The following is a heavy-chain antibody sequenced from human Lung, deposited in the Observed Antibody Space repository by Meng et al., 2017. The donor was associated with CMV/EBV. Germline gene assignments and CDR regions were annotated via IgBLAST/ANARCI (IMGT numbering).Heavy chain of an antibody. D-gene: IGHD1-1*01. Sequence: GGSLRLSCAASGFTFSSYEMNWVRQAPGKGLEWVAYISTSGTTIYYADSVRSRVTISRDNAKNSLFLLMSSLRAEDTAVYYCAKSTGWLTPGGYGMDVWGQGXTVTVSS. CDR3: AKSTGWLTPGGYGMDV. J-gene: IGHJ6*02. V-gene: IGHV3-48*03. CDR2: ISTSGTTI. CDR1: GFTFSSYE.